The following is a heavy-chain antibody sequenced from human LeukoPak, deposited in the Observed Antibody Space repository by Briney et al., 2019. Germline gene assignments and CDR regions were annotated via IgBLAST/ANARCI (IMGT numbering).Heavy chain of an antibody. CDR2: IYYSGST. V-gene: IGHV4-59*01. CDR1: GGSISSYY. CDR3: ARGSSMSVGFDP. J-gene: IGHJ5*02. Sequence: PSETLSLTCTVSGGSISSYYWSWIRQPPGKGLEWVGYIYYSGSTNCNPSLKSRVTISVDTSKNQFSLKLSSVTAADPAVYSCARGSSMSVGFDPWGQGTLVTVSS. D-gene: IGHD3-3*02.